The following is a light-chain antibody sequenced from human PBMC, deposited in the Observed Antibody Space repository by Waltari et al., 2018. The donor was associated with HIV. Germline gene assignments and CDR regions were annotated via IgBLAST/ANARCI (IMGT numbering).Light chain of an antibody. CDR3: QAYDSSLSAPVV. CDR1: SSNIGAGYD. V-gene: IGLV1-40*01. CDR2: GNS. J-gene: IGLJ2*01. Sequence: QSVLTQPPSVSGAPGQRVTISCTGSSSNIGAGYDVHWYQQLPGTAPKLLIYGNSNRPSGVPDRFYGSKSGTSAALAITGLQAEDEADYYCQAYDSSLSAPVVFGGGTKLTV.